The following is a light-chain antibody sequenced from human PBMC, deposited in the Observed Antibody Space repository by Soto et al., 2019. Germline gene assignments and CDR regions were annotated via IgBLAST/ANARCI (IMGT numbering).Light chain of an antibody. J-gene: IGKJ4*01. Sequence: EIVLTQSPATLSLSPGERATLSCRASQSVSSYLAWYQQKPGQAPRLLIYVASNRATGIPARFSGSGSGTDFTLTISSLEPEDFAVYYCQQRSNWLLTFGGGTKVEIK. V-gene: IGKV3-11*01. CDR2: VAS. CDR3: QQRSNWLLT. CDR1: QSVSSY.